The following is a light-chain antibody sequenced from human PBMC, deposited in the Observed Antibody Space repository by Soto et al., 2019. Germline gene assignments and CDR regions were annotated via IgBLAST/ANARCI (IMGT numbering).Light chain of an antibody. CDR2: AAS. CDR3: HQYGSTPQT. J-gene: IGKJ1*01. CDR1: QSVSSNY. Sequence: EIVLTQSPATLSLSPGERATLSYGASQSVSSNYLAWYQHKPGLAPRLVIFAASTRATGIPDRFSGSGSGTDFTLTINRLEPEDFAIYYCHQYGSTPQTFGQGTKVEVK. V-gene: IGKV3D-20*01.